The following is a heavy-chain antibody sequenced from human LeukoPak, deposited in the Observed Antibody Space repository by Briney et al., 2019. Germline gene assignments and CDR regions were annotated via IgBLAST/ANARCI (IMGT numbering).Heavy chain of an antibody. CDR2: IYTSGST. CDR3: ARPRPASLTVDVGQTWFDP. V-gene: IGHV4-4*07. Sequence: PSETLSLTCTASGGSISSYYWSWIRQPAGKGLEWIGRIYTSGSTNYNPSLKSRVTMSVDTSKNQFSLKLSSVTAADTAVYYCARPRPASLTVDVGQTWFDPWGQGTLVTVSS. D-gene: IGHD3-10*01. J-gene: IGHJ5*02. CDR1: GGSISSYY.